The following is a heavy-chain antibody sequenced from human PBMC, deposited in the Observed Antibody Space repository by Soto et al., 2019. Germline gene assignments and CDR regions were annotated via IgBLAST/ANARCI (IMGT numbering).Heavy chain of an antibody. J-gene: IGHJ3*02. Sequence: QITLKESGPTLVKPTQTLTLTCTFSGFSLSTSGVGVGWIRQPPGKALEWLALIYWDDDKRYSPSLKSRLTITKDTSKNQVVLTMTNMDPVDTATYYCAHRRSGYYDSIGYYKAFDIWGQGTMVTVSS. CDR1: GFSLSTSGVG. D-gene: IGHD3-22*01. CDR2: IYWDDDK. CDR3: AHRRSGYYDSIGYYKAFDI. V-gene: IGHV2-5*02.